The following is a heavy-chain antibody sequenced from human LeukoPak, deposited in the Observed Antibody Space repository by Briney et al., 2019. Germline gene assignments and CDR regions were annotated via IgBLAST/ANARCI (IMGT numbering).Heavy chain of an antibody. Sequence: PSQTLSLTCTVSGGSISSGGYYWSWIRQHPGKGLEWIGYIYYNGSTNCNPSLKSRVTISVDTSKNQFSLKLSSVIAADTAVYYCARVGSGSYSSFDPWGQGTLVTVSS. V-gene: IGHV4-31*03. J-gene: IGHJ5*02. CDR2: IYYNGST. CDR1: GGSISSGGYY. CDR3: ARVGSGSYSSFDP. D-gene: IGHD1-26*01.